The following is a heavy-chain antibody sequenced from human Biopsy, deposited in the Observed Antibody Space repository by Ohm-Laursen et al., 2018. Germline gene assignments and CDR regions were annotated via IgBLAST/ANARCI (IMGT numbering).Heavy chain of an antibody. Sequence: SDTLSLTCPVSSGSISSYYWTWIRQPPGKGLEWIASIYYSGTTNKNPSLKSRVTISVDTSKRQFYLELSSVTAADTAIYYCARVRGGFLEWFDYWGQGTLITVSS. CDR2: IYYSGTT. V-gene: IGHV4-59*07. J-gene: IGHJ5*01. D-gene: IGHD3-3*01. CDR3: ARVRGGFLEWFDY. CDR1: SGSISSYY.